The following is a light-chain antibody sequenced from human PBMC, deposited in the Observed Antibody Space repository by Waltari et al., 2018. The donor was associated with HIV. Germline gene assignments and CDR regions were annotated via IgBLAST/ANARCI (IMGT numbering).Light chain of an antibody. J-gene: IGKJ4*01. CDR3: QQRRDWPLT. V-gene: IGKV3-11*01. Sequence: EIMLAQPPGTLPLSPGERATLFCRATQSLSGYLAWSQQTPGKAPRLLIYDGPNRATGVPARFSGSVSETDFTLTISSLEPEDFAVYYCQQRRDWPLTFGGGTKVDIK. CDR1: QSLSGY. CDR2: DGP.